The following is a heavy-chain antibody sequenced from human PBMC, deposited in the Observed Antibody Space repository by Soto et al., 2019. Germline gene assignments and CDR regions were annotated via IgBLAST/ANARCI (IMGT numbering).Heavy chain of an antibody. CDR2: IIPIFGTA. CDR1: GGTFSSYA. CDR3: ARDPPLDTAMVTNWFDP. D-gene: IGHD5-18*01. V-gene: IGHV1-69*06. Sequence: ASVKVSCKASGGTFSSYAISWVRQAPGQGLKWMGGIIPIFGTANYAQKFQGRVTITADKSTSTAYMELSSLRSEDTAVYYCARDPPLDTAMVTNWFDPWGQGTLVTVSS. J-gene: IGHJ5*02.